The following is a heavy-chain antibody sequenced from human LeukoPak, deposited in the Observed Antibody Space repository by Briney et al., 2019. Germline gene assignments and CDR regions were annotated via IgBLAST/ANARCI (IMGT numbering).Heavy chain of an antibody. V-gene: IGHV1-46*01. Sequence: GASVKVSCKASGYTFTSYYMHWVRQAPGQGLEWVGIINPSGGSTSYAQKFQGRVTMTRDTSTSTVYMELSSLRSEDTAVYYCARDPALEYYYGSGSPLGFDYWGQGTLVTVSS. CDR2: INPSGGST. D-gene: IGHD3-10*01. CDR3: ARDPALEYYYGSGSPLGFDY. CDR1: GYTFTSYY. J-gene: IGHJ4*02.